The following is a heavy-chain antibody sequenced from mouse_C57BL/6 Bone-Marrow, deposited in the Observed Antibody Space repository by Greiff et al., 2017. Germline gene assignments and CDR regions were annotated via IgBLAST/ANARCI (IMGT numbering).Heavy chain of an antibody. CDR3: SRRAMLTTCFDY. CDR2: INSDGGST. V-gene: IGHV5-2*03. CDR1: EYEFPSHD. D-gene: IGHD2-1*01. Sequence: EVKLVESGGGLVQPGESLKLSCESNEYEFPSHDMSWVRKTPEKRLEWVAAINSDGGSTYYPDTMERRFIISRDNTKKTLYLQMSSLRSEDTAVYYCSRRAMLTTCFDYWGQGTTLTVSS. J-gene: IGHJ2*01.